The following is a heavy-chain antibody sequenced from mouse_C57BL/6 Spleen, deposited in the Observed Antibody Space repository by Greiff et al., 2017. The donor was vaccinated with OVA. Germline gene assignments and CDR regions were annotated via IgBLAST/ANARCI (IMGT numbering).Heavy chain of an antibody. J-gene: IGHJ4*01. V-gene: IGHV10-3*01. CDR1: GFTFNTYA. Sequence: EVQGVESGGGLVQPKGSLKLSCAASGFTFNTYAMHWVRQAPGKGLEWVARIRSKSSNYATYYADSVKDRFTISRDDSQSMLYLQMNNLKTEDTAMYYCVRDRANWDVYYAMDYWGQGTSVTVSS. D-gene: IGHD4-1*01. CDR2: IRSKSSNYAT. CDR3: VRDRANWDVYYAMDY.